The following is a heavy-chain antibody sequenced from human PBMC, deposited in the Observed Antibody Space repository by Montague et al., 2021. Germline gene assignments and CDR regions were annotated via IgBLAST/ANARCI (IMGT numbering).Heavy chain of an antibody. Sequence: SLRLSCPASGFSFNVYGMHWVRQAPGKGLEWVAVVGHDGNYEKCADSVRGRFIVSRDNSRTTLYLQLNSLRAEDTAVYYCARDLRVGTYFDYLGQGTLVTVSS. CDR1: GFSFNVYG. D-gene: IGHD1-26*01. J-gene: IGHJ4*02. V-gene: IGHV3-33*01. CDR2: VGHDGNYE. CDR3: ARDLRVGTYFDY.